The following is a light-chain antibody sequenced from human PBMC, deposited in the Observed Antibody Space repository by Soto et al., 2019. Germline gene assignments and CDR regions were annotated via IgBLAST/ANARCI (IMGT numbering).Light chain of an antibody. V-gene: IGLV4-69*01. CDR2: LDSDGSH. CDR3: QPWGTGIHVV. Sequence: QSVLTQSPSASASLGASVKLTCTLSSGHSSYAIAWHQPQPEKGPRYLMKLDSDGSHTKGDGIPDRFSGSSSGAERYLTISSLQSEDEADYYCQPWGTGIHVVFGGGTKLTVL. CDR1: SGHSSYA. J-gene: IGLJ2*01.